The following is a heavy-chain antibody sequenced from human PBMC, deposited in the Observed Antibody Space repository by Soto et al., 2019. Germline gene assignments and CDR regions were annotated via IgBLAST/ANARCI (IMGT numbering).Heavy chain of an antibody. CDR2: VNIYNDKT. J-gene: IGHJ4*02. Sequence: QVQLVQSGPEVKKPGASVKVSCQASGYTFISYGINWVRQAPGQGLEWMGWVNIYNDKTNYAQKFQGRVTMTTETSTSTAYLELKSLRSDDTAVYYCARERGGSSYGDCWCQGTLVTVYS. CDR1: GYTFISYG. D-gene: IGHD5-18*01. V-gene: IGHV1-18*01. CDR3: ARERGGSSYGDC.